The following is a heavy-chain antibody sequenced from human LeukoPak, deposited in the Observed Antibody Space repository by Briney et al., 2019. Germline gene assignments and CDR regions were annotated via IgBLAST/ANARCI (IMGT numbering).Heavy chain of an antibody. Sequence: PGGSLRLSCAASGFTFSSYAMSWVRQAPGKGLEWVSAISGSGGSTYYADSVKGRFTISRDNSKNTLYLQMNSLRAEGTAVYYCAKTIEYCSGGSCYSEDYFDYWGQGTLVTVSS. CDR1: GFTFSSYA. V-gene: IGHV3-23*01. CDR2: ISGSGGST. D-gene: IGHD2-15*01. J-gene: IGHJ4*02. CDR3: AKTIEYCSGGSCYSEDYFDY.